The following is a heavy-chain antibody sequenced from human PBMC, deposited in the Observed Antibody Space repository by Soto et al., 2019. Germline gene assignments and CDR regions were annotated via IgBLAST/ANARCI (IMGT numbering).Heavy chain of an antibody. J-gene: IGHJ6*02. D-gene: IGHD3-10*01. CDR3: ARAWDGSGSPPPPYGMDV. Sequence: PGESLKISCKGSGYSFTSYWISWVRQMPGKGLEWMGRIDPSDSYTNYSPSFQGHVTISADKSISTAYLQWSSLKASDTAMYYCARAWDGSGSPPPPYGMDVWGQGTTVTVSS. CDR2: IDPSDSYT. CDR1: GYSFTSYW. V-gene: IGHV5-10-1*01.